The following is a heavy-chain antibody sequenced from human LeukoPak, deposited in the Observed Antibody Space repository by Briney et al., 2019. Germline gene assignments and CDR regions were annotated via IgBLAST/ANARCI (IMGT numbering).Heavy chain of an antibody. CDR2: IYYSGST. J-gene: IGHJ4*02. CDR1: GGSISTYY. CDR3: ASVGSGCFDY. D-gene: IGHD3-10*01. V-gene: IGHV4-59*01. Sequence: SETLSLTCTVSGGSISTYYWSWIRQSPGKGLEWIGYIYYSGSTNYNPSLKSRLTISVDTSKNQFSLKLSSVTAADTAVYYCASVGSGCFDYWGQGTLVTVSS.